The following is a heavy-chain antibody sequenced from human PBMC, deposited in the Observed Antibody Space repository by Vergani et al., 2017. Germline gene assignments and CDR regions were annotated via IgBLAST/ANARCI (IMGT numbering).Heavy chain of an antibody. J-gene: IGHJ5*02. CDR1: GYSLTNYW. CDR3: AKTHDFSSLYSSYNWFDP. V-gene: IGHV5-51*03. CDR2: IYAGDSDV. Sequence: EVQLVQSGAEVKKPGESLKISCQGSGYSLTNYWIAWVRQRPGKGLERMGIIYAGDSDVRYSPSFQGQVTMSVDKSLSTAYLQWSSLKASDTATYYCAKTHDFSSLYSSYNWFDPWGQGTQVTVSS. D-gene: IGHD3-3*01.